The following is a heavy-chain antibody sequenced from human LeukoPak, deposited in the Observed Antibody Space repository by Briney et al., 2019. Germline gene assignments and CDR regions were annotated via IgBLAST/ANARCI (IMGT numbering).Heavy chain of an antibody. V-gene: IGHV4-4*07. CDR2: VYSTGST. CDR3: ARGGWLPPDF. Sequence: SETLSLTCTVSGGTINEYYWSWIRQPAGKELEWIGHVYSTGSTNYNPSFKSRVTMSVDTSKNQFSLKLTSVTAADTAVYYCARGGWLPPDFWGQGTLVIVSS. J-gene: IGHJ4*02. D-gene: IGHD3-22*01. CDR1: GGTINEYY.